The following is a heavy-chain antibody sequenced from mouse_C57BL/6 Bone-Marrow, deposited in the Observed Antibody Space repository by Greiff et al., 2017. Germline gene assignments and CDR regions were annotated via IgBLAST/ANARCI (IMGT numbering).Heavy chain of an antibody. CDR3: TTPITTVVADPYYYAMDY. CDR2: IDPENGDT. J-gene: IGHJ4*01. D-gene: IGHD1-1*01. V-gene: IGHV14-4*01. Sequence: VQLQQSGAELVRPGASVKLSCTASGFNIKDDYMHWVKQRPEQGLEWIGWIDPENGDTEYASKFQGKATITADTSSNTAYLQLSSLTSEDTAVYYCTTPITTVVADPYYYAMDYWGQGTSVTVSS. CDR1: GFNIKDDY.